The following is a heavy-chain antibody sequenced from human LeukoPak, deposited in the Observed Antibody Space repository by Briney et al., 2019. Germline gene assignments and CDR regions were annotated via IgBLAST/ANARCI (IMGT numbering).Heavy chain of an antibody. Sequence: GGSLRLSCAASGFPFNDYAMHWVRQVPGKGLEWVAIISYDGTNKYYADSVRGRFTISRDNSKNTLYLQMNSLRPEDTAVYYCAREYTSGYFRTFDYWGQGTLVTVSS. J-gene: IGHJ4*02. CDR2: ISYDGTNK. CDR1: GFPFNDYA. CDR3: AREYTSGYFRTFDY. V-gene: IGHV3-30-3*01. D-gene: IGHD3-22*01.